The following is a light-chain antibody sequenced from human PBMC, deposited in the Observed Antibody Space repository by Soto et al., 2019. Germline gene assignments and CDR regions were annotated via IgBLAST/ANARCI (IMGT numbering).Light chain of an antibody. Sequence: QSVLAQPAPVCGPPGQSITISCTGTSSDIGGYNYVSWYQQHPGKVPKLMIYDVSNRPSGVSNRFSGSKSGNTASLTISGLQAEGEADYYCSSYTTSPLSYVFGTGTKVTVL. J-gene: IGLJ1*01. CDR3: SSYTTSPLSYV. CDR2: DVS. CDR1: SSDIGGYNY. V-gene: IGLV2-14*01.